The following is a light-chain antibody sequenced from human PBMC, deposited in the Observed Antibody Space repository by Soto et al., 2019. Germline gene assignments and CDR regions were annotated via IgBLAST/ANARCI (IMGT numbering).Light chain of an antibody. CDR1: SGDVGGYNY. Sequence: QSALTQPPSASGSPGQSVTISCTGTSGDVGGYNYVSWYQQRPGKAPKLIISEVSKRPSGVPDRFSGSKSGNTASLTVSGLQAEDEADYYCSSYAGSNTPFVFGTWTKLTVL. CDR2: EVS. V-gene: IGLV2-8*01. CDR3: SSYAGSNTPFV. J-gene: IGLJ1*01.